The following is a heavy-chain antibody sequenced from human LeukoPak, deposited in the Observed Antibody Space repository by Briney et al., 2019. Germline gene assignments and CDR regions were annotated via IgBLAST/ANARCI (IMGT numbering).Heavy chain of an antibody. Sequence: SETLSLTCTVSGGSLSSSSYYWGWLRQPPGKGLEWIGSIYYSGSTYYNPSLKSRVTISVDTSKNQFSLKLSSVTAADTAVYYCARHSGREVVRGVIIRGPFDYWGQGTLVTVSS. CDR2: IYYSGST. D-gene: IGHD3-10*01. CDR3: ARHSGREVVRGVIIRGPFDY. V-gene: IGHV4-39*01. CDR1: GGSLSSSSYY. J-gene: IGHJ4*02.